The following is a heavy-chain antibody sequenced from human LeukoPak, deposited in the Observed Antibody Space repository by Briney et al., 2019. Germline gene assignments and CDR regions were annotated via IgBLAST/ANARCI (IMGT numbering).Heavy chain of an antibody. CDR3: ARAILTPSGYVWHFDL. CDR1: GGSISGGAYY. Sequence: TLSLTCTASGGSISGGAYYWSWIRQHPGKGLEWIGYMSYSGSAYYNPSLRSRVSISVDTHRSLYSLKLSSVTAADTAVYYCARAILTPSGYVWHFDLWGCGTLVTVSS. CDR2: MSYSGSA. V-gene: IGHV4-31*03. J-gene: IGHJ2*01. D-gene: IGHD3-3*01.